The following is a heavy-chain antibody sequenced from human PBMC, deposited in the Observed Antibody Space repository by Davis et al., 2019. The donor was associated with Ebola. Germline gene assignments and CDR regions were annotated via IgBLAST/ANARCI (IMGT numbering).Heavy chain of an antibody. CDR3: ATVSMGEPLAPFDY. Sequence: GESLKISCAASGFTVSSNYMSWVRQAPGKGLEWVSVIFGCGTTYYADSVKGRFTISRDSSRETLYLQMNSLRVEDTAVYYCATVSMGEPLAPFDYWGQGTLVSVSS. D-gene: IGHD1-26*01. CDR1: GFTVSSNY. CDR2: IFGCGTT. V-gene: IGHV3-66*01. J-gene: IGHJ4*02.